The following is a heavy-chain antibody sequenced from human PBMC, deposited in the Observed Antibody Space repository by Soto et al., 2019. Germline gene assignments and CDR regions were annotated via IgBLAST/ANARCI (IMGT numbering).Heavy chain of an antibody. V-gene: IGHV3-9*01. CDR3: AKGARSGWPWYFDL. Sequence: EVQLVESGGGLVQPGRSLRLSCAVSGFTFEDYAMIRVRQVPGKGLECVSSISWNSGAIDYAASVKGRFTISRDNAKKSLYLEMNSLRVEDTALYYCAKGARSGWPWYFDLWGRGTLVTVSS. CDR1: GFTFEDYA. D-gene: IGHD6-19*01. J-gene: IGHJ2*01. CDR2: ISWNSGAI.